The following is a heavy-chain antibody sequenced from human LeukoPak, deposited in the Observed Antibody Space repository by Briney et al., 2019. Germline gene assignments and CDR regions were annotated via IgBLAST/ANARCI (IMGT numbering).Heavy chain of an antibody. D-gene: IGHD3-10*01. Sequence: GGSLRLSCAASGFTFSSYAMSWVRQAPGKGLEWVSAISGSGGSTYYADSVKGRFTISRDNSKNTLYLQMSSLRAEDTAVYYCARDYGSGTQYFHHWGQGTLVTVSS. CDR2: ISGSGGST. V-gene: IGHV3-23*01. CDR3: ARDYGSGTQYFHH. CDR1: GFTFSSYA. J-gene: IGHJ1*01.